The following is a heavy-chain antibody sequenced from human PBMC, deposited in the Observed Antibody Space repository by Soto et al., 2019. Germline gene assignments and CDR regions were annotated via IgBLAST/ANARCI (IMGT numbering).Heavy chain of an antibody. D-gene: IGHD6-13*01. Sequence: PGGSLRLSCAASGFTFSSYAMHWVRQDPGKGLEWVAVISHDGSNKYYADSVKGRFTISRDNSKNTLYLQMYSLRAEDTAVYYCARDRLKDIAAAGPFDYWGQGTLVTVSS. CDR2: ISHDGSNK. CDR3: ARDRLKDIAAAGPFDY. J-gene: IGHJ4*02. CDR1: GFTFSSYA. V-gene: IGHV3-30-3*01.